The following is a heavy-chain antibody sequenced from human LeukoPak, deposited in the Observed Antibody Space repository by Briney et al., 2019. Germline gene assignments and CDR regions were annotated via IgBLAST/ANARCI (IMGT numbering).Heavy chain of an antibody. CDR2: INPNSGGT. Sequence: ASVKVSRKASGYTFTGYYVHWVRQAPGQGLEWMGWINPNSGGTNYAQKFQGRVTMTRDTSISTAYMELSRLRSDDTAVYYCARVFIYCSGGSCYCDYWGQGTLVTVSS. CDR3: ARVFIYCSGGSCYCDY. J-gene: IGHJ4*02. D-gene: IGHD2-15*01. V-gene: IGHV1-2*02. CDR1: GYTFTGYY.